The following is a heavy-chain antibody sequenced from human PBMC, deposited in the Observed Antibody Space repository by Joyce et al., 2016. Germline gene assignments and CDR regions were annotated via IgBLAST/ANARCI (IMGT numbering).Heavy chain of an antibody. CDR3: AKVGGYGDYGFFDS. CDR1: GDTLKNRG. V-gene: IGHV1-69*18. CDR2: ILPAFASV. D-gene: IGHD4-17*01. J-gene: IGHJ4*02. Sequence: QVQLVQSGAEVQKPGSSVKISCKASGDTLKNRGISWVRQTPGQGLEWMGNILPAFASVKFAQKLQGRVRITADEAMSTAYMELTRLTSEDTAVYYCAKVGGYGDYGFFDSWGQGTLVTVSS.